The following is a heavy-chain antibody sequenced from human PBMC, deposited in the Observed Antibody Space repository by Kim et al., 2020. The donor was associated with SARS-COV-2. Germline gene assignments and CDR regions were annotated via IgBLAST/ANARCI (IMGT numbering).Heavy chain of an antibody. CDR1: GFTFDDYA. CDR2: ISWNSGSI. J-gene: IGHJ4*02. Sequence: GVSLRLSCAASGFTFDDYAMHWVRQAPGKGLEWVSGISWNSGSIGYADSVKGRFTISRDNAKNSLYLQMNSLRAEDTALYYCAKFGSSDNYFDYWGQGTLVTVSS. D-gene: IGHD3-3*01. CDR3: AKFGSSDNYFDY. V-gene: IGHV3-9*01.